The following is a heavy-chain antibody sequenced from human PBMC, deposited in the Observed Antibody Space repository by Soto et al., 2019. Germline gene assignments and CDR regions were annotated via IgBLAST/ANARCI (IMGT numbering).Heavy chain of an antibody. J-gene: IGHJ4*02. D-gene: IGHD3-16*02. CDR3: ARANVITFGGIIDPSFFDY. CDR2: IYPGDSDS. CDR1: GYNFPIYW. V-gene: IGHV5-51*01. Sequence: GESLKISCQGSGYNFPIYWIAWVRQMPGKGLEWMGIIYPGDSDSRYSPSFQGQVTISADKSISTAYLQWSSLKASDTALYYCARANVITFGGIIDPSFFDYWGQGTLVTVSS.